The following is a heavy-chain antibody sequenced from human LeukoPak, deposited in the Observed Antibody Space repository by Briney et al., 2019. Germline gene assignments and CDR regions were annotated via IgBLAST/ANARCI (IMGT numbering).Heavy chain of an antibody. CDR1: GFTFGTYW. V-gene: IGHV3-74*01. D-gene: IGHD1-1*01. CDR3: ARGGLEPVDY. J-gene: IGHJ4*02. CDR2: TNTDGSIT. Sequence: GGSLRLSCAASGFTFGTYWMHWVRQAPGKGLVWVSRTNTDGSITTYADSVKGRFTISRDNAKNTLYLQMNSLRADDTAVYYCARGGLEPVDYWGQGTLVTVSS.